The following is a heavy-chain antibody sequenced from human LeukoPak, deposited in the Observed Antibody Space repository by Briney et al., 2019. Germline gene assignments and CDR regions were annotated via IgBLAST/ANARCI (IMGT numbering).Heavy chain of an antibody. CDR1: GGSFSGYY. CDR2: INHSGST. Sequence: PSETLSLTCAVYGGSFSGYYWSWIRQPPGKGLEWIGEINHSGSTNYNPSLKSRVTISVDTSKNQFSLKLSSVTAADTAVYYCARGLTDIVVVPADKSRYFDLWGRGTLVTVSS. V-gene: IGHV4-34*01. J-gene: IGHJ2*01. CDR3: ARGLTDIVVVPADKSRYFDL. D-gene: IGHD2-2*01.